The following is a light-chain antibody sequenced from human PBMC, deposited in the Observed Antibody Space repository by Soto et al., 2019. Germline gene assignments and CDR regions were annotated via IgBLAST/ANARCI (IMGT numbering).Light chain of an antibody. J-gene: IGLJ2*01. CDR3: SSYTSSSTLEV. V-gene: IGLV2-14*01. Sequence: QSALTQPASVSGSPGQSITISCTGTSSDVGGYNYVSWYQQHPGKAPKLMIYDVNNRPSGVSNRFSGSKSGNTASLTISGLQAEDEGDYYCSSYTSSSTLEVFGGGTKLTVL. CDR1: SSDVGGYNY. CDR2: DVN.